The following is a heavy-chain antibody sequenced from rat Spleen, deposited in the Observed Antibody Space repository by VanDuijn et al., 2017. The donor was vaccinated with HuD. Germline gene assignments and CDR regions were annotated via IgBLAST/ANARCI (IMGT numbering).Heavy chain of an antibody. CDR1: GFSLTSNG. CDR3: ARQGGYYFDY. D-gene: IGHD4-3*01. J-gene: IGHJ2*01. V-gene: IGHV2-72*01. Sequence: QVQLKESGPGLMQPSETLSLTCTVSGFSLTSNGVGWVRQPLGKGLVWMGTIWAGGSTNYNSAVQSRLSISRDTSKSQVFLKMNSLQPEDTGTYYCARQGGYYFDYWGQGVMVTVSS. CDR2: IWAGGST.